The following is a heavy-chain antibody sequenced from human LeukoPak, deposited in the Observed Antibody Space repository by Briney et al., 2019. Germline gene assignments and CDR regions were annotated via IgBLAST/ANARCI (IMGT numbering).Heavy chain of an antibody. CDR2: IYYSGST. CDR1: AGSMSSSSYY. V-gene: IGHV4-39*01. D-gene: IGHD4-17*01. J-gene: IGHJ4*02. Sequence: SETLSLTCTVSAGSMSSSSYYWGWIRQPPGKGLEWIGSIYYSGSTYYNPSLKSRVTISVDTSKNQFSLKLSSVTAADTAVYYCARLPTVTFFDYWGQGTLVTVSS. CDR3: ARLPTVTFFDY.